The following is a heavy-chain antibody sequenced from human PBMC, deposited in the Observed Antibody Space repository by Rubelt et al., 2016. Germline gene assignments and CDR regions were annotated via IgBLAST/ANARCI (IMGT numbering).Heavy chain of an antibody. J-gene: IGHJ4*02. CDR2: INHSGGT. V-gene: IGHV4-34*01. Sequence: QVQLQQWGTGLLKPSETLSRTCAVYGGSFSGFYWSWIRQPPGKGLEWIGEINHSGGTNYNPSLKSRVTISVDTSKNQFSLKLSSVTAADTTVYYWAGPPYSSSTSWPFVSWGQGTLVTVSS. D-gene: IGHD6-13*01. CDR3: AGPPYSSSTSWPFVS. CDR1: GGSFSGFY.